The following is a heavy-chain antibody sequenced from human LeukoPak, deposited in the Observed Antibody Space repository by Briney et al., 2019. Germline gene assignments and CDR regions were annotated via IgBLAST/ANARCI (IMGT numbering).Heavy chain of an antibody. Sequence: GESLKISCKGSGYRFSSYWIGWVRQMPGKGLDWMGSIYPGDSETRYSPSFQGQVTISADKSISTAYLQWNSLKASDTALYYCARHERYYFDYWGQGTLVTVSS. V-gene: IGHV5-51*01. CDR3: ARHERYYFDY. CDR1: GYRFSSYW. J-gene: IGHJ4*02. CDR2: IYPGDSET.